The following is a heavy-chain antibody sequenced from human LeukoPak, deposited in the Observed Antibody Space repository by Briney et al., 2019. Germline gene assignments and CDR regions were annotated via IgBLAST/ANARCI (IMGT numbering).Heavy chain of an antibody. D-gene: IGHD2-2*01. CDR2: ISSSGSTI. V-gene: IGHV3-11*04. J-gene: IGHJ4*02. CDR3: ARADIVVVPAASYFDY. CDR1: GFTFSDYY. Sequence: PGGSLRLSCAASGFTFSDYYMSWIRQAPGKGLEWVSYISSSGSTIYYADSVKGRFTISRDNAKNSLYLQMNSLRAEDTAVYYCARADIVVVPAASYFDYWGQGTLVTVSS.